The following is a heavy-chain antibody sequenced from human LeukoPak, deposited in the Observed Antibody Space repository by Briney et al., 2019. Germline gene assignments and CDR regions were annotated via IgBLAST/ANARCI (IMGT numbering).Heavy chain of an antibody. CDR3: ARRGIDNSGRFDY. CDR1: GGSVSSYY. V-gene: IGHV4-59*08. CDR2: IHNSGST. D-gene: IGHD3-10*01. J-gene: IGHJ4*02. Sequence: SETLSLTCAVSGGSVSSYYWSWIRQPPGKGLEWIGYIHNSGSTNYNPSLKSRVTMSVDTSKNQFSLKLSSVTAADTAVYYCARRGIDNSGRFDYWGQGTPVTVSS.